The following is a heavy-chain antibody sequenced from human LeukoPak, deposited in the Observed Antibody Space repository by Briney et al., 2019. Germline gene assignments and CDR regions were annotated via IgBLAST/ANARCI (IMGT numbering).Heavy chain of an antibody. V-gene: IGHV3-48*04. D-gene: IGHD1-26*01. CDR3: ARVGATWRGAFDI. Sequence: GGSLRLSCAASGYTFSNYNMNWVRQAPGKGLEWVSYISSSGSTIYYADSVKGRFTISRDNAKNSLYLQMNSLRAEDTAVYYCARVGATWRGAFDIWGQGTMVTVSS. CDR1: GYTFSNYN. J-gene: IGHJ3*02. CDR2: ISSSGSTI.